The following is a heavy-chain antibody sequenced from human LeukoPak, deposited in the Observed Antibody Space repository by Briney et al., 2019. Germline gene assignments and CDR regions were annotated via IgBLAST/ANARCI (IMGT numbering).Heavy chain of an antibody. CDR3: ARERGSGEDN. CDR2: ISYDGTKK. V-gene: IGHV3-30-3*01. J-gene: IGHJ4*02. D-gene: IGHD3-10*01. CDR1: GFTFSRNA. Sequence: PGGSLRLSCEASGFTFSRNAMHWVRQAPGKGLEWVAVISYDGTKKYYADSVKGRFTISRDNSQNTLYLQMNSLTVDDTGVYYCARERGSGEDNRGQGTLVTVSS.